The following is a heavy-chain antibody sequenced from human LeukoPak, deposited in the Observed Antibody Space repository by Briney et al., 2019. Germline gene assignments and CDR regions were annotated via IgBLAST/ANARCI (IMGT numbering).Heavy chain of an antibody. J-gene: IGHJ1*01. CDR3: AREGTRSIAARRAFQH. D-gene: IGHD6-6*01. CDR1: TFTFYSYG. Sequence: GVTLRLSCAASTFTFYSYGRLRVRQAPGMELVGVVVISFDGSNKSYADSVKGRFTISGDNSKNTLYLQMNSLRAEDTAVYYCAREGTRSIAARRAFQHWGQGPLVSVSS. V-gene: IGHV3-30-3*01. CDR2: ISFDGSNK.